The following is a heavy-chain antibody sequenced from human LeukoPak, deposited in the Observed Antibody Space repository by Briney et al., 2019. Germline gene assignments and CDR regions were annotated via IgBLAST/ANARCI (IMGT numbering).Heavy chain of an antibody. V-gene: IGHV1-69*04. CDR3: ARWTYYYDSSGHPTFDY. CDR2: IIPILGIA. D-gene: IGHD3-22*01. Sequence: ASVKVSCKASGGTFSSYAISWVRQAPGQGLEWMGRIIPILGIANYAQKFQGRVTITADKSTSTAYMELSSLRSEDTAVYYCARWTYYYDSSGHPTFDYWGQGTLVTVSS. CDR1: GGTFSSYA. J-gene: IGHJ4*02.